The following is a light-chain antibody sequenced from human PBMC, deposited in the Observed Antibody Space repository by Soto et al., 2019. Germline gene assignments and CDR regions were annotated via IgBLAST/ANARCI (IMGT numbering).Light chain of an antibody. CDR3: HKYGTSPN. V-gene: IGKV3-20*01. CDR2: GAS. J-gene: IGKJ5*01. Sequence: EIVLTRSPGTLSLFPGERATLSCRASQSLITRYLAWYQQKPGQAPRLLLYGASGRATGIPDRFSGSGHGTDFTLTISRLEPDHFAVYSCHKYGTSPNFGQGTRLEIK. CDR1: QSLITRY.